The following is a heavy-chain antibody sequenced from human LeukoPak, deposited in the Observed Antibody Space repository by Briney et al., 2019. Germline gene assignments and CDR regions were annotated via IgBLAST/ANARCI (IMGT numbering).Heavy chain of an antibody. D-gene: IGHD3-10*01. CDR2: VYYTGRT. V-gene: IGHV4-59*08. J-gene: IGHJ3*01. CDR3: ARHMSVSYDAFDL. CDR1: DGSTTGYY. Sequence: SETLSLTCSVSDGSTTGYYWSWIRQPPGKGLEWIAYVYYTGRTLYNPSLESRVTISVDTSKTQFSLTVTSVTAADPAVYYCARHMSVSYDAFDLWGRGTMVTVSS.